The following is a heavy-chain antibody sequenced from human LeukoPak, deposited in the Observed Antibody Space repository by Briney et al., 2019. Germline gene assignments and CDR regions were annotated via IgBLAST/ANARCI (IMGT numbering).Heavy chain of an antibody. CDR3: AVGVAILGVAASFDS. CDR2: IDHRGTA. J-gene: IGHJ4*02. V-gene: IGHV4-34*01. Sequence: PSETLSLTCAVYGASYNAYYWSWIRQPPGKGLEWIGDIDHRGTATYHPSLKSRLTISADASKNQFSLKLNSVTDADTAVYYCAVGVAILGVAASFDSWGQGNLVIVSS. CDR1: GASYNAYY. D-gene: IGHD3-3*01.